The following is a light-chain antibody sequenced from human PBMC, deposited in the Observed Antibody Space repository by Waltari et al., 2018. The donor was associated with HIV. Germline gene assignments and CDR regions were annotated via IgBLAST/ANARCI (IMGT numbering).Light chain of an antibody. CDR2: SNN. CDR3: AAWDDGLTFSWV. CDR1: SSNIGKNT. Sequence: QSVLTQPPSVSGTPGQRVTIACSGSSSNIGKNTVNWYQQLPGAAPKLLIYSNNQRPSGVPARFYGSKSGISASLAISGLQSEDEADYYCAAWDDGLTFSWVFGGGTKLTVL. J-gene: IGLJ3*02. V-gene: IGLV1-44*01.